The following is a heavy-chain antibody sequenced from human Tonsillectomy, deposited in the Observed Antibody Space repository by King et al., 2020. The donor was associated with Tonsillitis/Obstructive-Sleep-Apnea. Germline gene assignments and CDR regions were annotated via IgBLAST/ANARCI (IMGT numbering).Heavy chain of an antibody. CDR2: INPNSGGT. J-gene: IGHJ4*02. CDR3: ARASSYSGSYHNLFDY. D-gene: IGHD1-26*01. Sequence: VQLVESGAEVKKPGASVKVSCKASGYTFTGYYMHWVRQAPGQGLEWMGGINPNSGGTNFAQKFQGWVTMTRDTSISTAYMELSRLRSDATAVYYCARASSYSGSYHNLFDYWGQGTLVTVSS. V-gene: IGHV1-2*04. CDR1: GYTFTGYY.